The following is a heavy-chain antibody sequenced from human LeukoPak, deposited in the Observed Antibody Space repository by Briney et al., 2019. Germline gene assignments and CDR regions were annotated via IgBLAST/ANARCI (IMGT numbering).Heavy chain of an antibody. V-gene: IGHV3-23*01. CDR2: ISSNGADT. CDR1: RFAFSTYA. D-gene: IGHD1-14*01. Sequence: TGGSLRLSCAVSRFAFSTYAMTWVRQAPGQGLEYVSTISSNGADTYYADSVKGRFTISRDNSKNTLYLQMTSLRVEDTAVYYCANYRKPQGLDYWGRGTLVTVSS. CDR3: ANYRKPQGLDY. J-gene: IGHJ4*02.